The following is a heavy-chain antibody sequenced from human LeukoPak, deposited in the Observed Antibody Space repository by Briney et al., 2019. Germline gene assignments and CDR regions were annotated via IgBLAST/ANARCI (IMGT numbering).Heavy chain of an antibody. CDR1: RGSISSSSYY. CDR2: INHSGST. V-gene: IGHV4-39*07. J-gene: IGHJ4*02. Sequence: PSETLSLTCTVSRGSISSSSYYWGWIRQPPGKGLEWIGEINHSGSTNYNPSLKSRVTISVDTSKNQFSLKLSSVTAADTAVYYCARGGYDSSGYYFDYWGQGTLVTVSS. D-gene: IGHD3-22*01. CDR3: ARGGYDSSGYYFDY.